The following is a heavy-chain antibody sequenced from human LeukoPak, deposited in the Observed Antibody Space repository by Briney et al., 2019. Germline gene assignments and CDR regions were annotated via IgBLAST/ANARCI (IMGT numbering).Heavy chain of an antibody. CDR2: IYSSGST. D-gene: IGHD6-25*01. V-gene: IGHV4-39*01. Sequence: SETLSLTCNVSGVSISSSSYYWGWIRQPPGKGLEWIGSIYSSGSTYYNSSLKGRVTISIDTSKNQVSLKMSSVTAADTAVYYCAKSGGYGLIDYWGQGTPVTVSS. CDR1: GVSISSSSYY. CDR3: AKSGGYGLIDY. J-gene: IGHJ4*01.